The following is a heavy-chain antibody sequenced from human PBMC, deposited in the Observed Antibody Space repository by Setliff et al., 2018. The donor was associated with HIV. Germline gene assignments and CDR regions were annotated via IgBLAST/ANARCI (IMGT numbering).Heavy chain of an antibody. CDR3: ARSPIRYCSGGSCYSGFDY. CDR2: IYPGDSDT. D-gene: IGHD2-15*01. CDR1: ADTFTYYW. J-gene: IGHJ4*02. Sequence: GESLKISCQGSADTFTYYWIGWVRQMPGKGLEWMGVIYPGDSDTRYSPSFQGQVTISADKSINTAYLQWSSLEASDSAMYYCARSPIRYCSGGSCYSGFDYWGQGTLVTVSS. V-gene: IGHV5-51*01.